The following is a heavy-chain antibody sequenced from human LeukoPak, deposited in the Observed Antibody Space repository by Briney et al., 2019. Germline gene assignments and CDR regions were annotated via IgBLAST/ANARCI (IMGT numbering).Heavy chain of an antibody. D-gene: IGHD3-22*01. J-gene: IGHJ4*02. Sequence: ASVKVSCKASGYTFTSYGTSWVRQAPGQGLEWMGWISAYNGNTNYAQKLQGRVTMTTDTSTSTAYMELRSLRSDDTAVYYCARDWYYDSSGYYFDYWGQGTLVTVSS. CDR3: ARDWYYDSSGYYFDY. CDR1: GYTFTSYG. V-gene: IGHV1-18*01. CDR2: ISAYNGNT.